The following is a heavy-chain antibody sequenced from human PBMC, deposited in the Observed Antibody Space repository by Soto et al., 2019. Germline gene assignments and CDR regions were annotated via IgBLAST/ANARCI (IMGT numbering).Heavy chain of an antibody. D-gene: IGHD3-10*01. V-gene: IGHV1-3*01. CDR1: GYTFTSYA. Sequence: GASVKVSCKASGYTFTSYAMHWVRQAPGQRLEWMGWINAGNGNTKYSQKFQGRVTITRDTSASTAYMELSSLRSEDTAAYYCARDLYMVRGVIITQIRPLDPWGQGTLVTVSS. CDR3: ARDLYMVRGVIITQIRPLDP. J-gene: IGHJ5*02. CDR2: INAGNGNT.